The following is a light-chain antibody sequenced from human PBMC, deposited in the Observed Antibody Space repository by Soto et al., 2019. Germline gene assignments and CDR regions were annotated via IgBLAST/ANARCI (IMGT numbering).Light chain of an antibody. Sequence: DIQMTQSPSSLSASVGDRVTITCRASQGISSYLAWYQQKPGKVPKLLIYETSPLQSGVPSRFSGSGSGTDFTLTISSLQPEDVATYYCQKYNIAPVTFGGGTKVEIK. CDR3: QKYNIAPVT. V-gene: IGKV1-27*01. CDR1: QGISSY. CDR2: ETS. J-gene: IGKJ4*01.